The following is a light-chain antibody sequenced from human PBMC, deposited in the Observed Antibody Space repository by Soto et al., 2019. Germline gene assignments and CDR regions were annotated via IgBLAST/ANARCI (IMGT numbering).Light chain of an antibody. V-gene: IGKV1-5*01. CDR3: QQLTNFRFT. CDR1: QSIGVW. Sequence: DIQMTQSPSTLSSFVGDRVTITCRASQSIGVWLAWYQQKPGKAPKLLIYDASNLQTGVPSRFSGSGSGTEFTLTISSLQPDDFATYYCQQLTNFRFTFGQGTKLDIK. CDR2: DAS. J-gene: IGKJ2*01.